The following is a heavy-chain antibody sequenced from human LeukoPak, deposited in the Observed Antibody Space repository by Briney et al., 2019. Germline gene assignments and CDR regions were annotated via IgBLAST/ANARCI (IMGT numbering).Heavy chain of an antibody. CDR1: GGSINSSSFY. J-gene: IGHJ6*02. D-gene: IGHD2-15*01. V-gene: IGHV4-39*01. Sequence: KASETLSLTCTVSGGSINSSSFYWGWIRQPPGQALEWIGSIFHTGSAYHSPSLESRVTISVDMSNNQFSLRLTSVTAADTAVYYCARRCGTCYSGFVVDVWGQGTTVIVSS. CDR3: ARRCGTCYSGFVVDV. CDR2: IFHTGSA.